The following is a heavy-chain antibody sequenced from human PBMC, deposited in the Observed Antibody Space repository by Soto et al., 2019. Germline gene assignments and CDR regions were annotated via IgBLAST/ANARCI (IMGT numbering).Heavy chain of an antibody. D-gene: IGHD1-26*01. CDR1: GXSFSSYD. J-gene: IGHJ4*02. CDR3: AKGRESTTSAQSCFDN. Sequence: LRLSFAASGXSFSSYDMTWVRQAPGQGLEWVSSLSVTGGGPYYADAVRGRFTMSRDNSKNTLALEMSGLRADDSAVYYCAKGRESTTSAQSCFDNWGQGTLVTVSS. V-gene: IGHV3-23*01. CDR2: LSVTGGGP.